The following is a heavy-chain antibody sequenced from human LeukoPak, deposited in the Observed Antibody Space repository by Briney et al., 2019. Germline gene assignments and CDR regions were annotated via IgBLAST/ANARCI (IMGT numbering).Heavy chain of an antibody. CDR1: GGSISSYY. CDR3: AAGATYYYYMDV. V-gene: IGHV4-59*08. Sequence: SETLSLTCTVSGGSISSYYWSWIRQPPGKGLEWIGYIYYSGSTNYNPSLKSRVTISVDTSKNQFSLKLSSVTAADTAVYYCAAGATYYYYMDVWGKGTTVTVSS. CDR2: IYYSGST. J-gene: IGHJ6*03. D-gene: IGHD3-10*01.